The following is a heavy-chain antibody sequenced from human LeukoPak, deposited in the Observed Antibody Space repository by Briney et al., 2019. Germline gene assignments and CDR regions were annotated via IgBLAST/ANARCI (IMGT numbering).Heavy chain of an antibody. V-gene: IGHV4-39*07. CDR3: ARRPSGFDP. Sequence: PSETPSLTCTVSGGSISSSRYYWGWIRQPPGKGLEWIGSISYSGSTYYNPSLKGRVTISVDTSKNQFSLKLSSVTAADTAVYYCARRPSGFDPWGQGTLVTVSS. CDR1: GGSISSSRYY. D-gene: IGHD3-10*01. J-gene: IGHJ5*02. CDR2: ISYSGST.